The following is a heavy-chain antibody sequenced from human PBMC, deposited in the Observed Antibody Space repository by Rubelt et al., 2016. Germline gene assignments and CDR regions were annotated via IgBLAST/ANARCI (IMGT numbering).Heavy chain of an antibody. CDR3: ARRGNDFWSGYHSLDY. CDR2: INPNSGGT. D-gene: IGHD3-3*01. J-gene: IGHJ4*02. Sequence: QVQLVQSGAEVKKPGASVKVSCKASGYTFTGYYMHWVRQAPGQGLEWMGWINPNSGGTNYAQKFQGRVTMTRDTSISTAYMELSRLRSADTAVYYCARRGNDFWSGYHSLDYWGQGTLVTVSS. V-gene: IGHV1-2*02. CDR1: GYTFTGYY.